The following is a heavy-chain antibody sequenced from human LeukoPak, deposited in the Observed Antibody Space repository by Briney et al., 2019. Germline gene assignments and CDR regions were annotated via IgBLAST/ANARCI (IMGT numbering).Heavy chain of an antibody. CDR2: IKHDGSED. J-gene: IGHJ3*02. CDR1: GFTFSNYW. CDR3: ANHDSSGYHDAFDI. Sequence: SGGSLRLSCEASGFTFSNYWMSWVRQAPGKGLERVANIKHDGSEDHYVDSVRGRFTISRDNAKNSLFLQMNSLRAEDTAVYYCANHDSSGYHDAFDIWGQGTMVTVSS. V-gene: IGHV3-7*03. D-gene: IGHD3-22*01.